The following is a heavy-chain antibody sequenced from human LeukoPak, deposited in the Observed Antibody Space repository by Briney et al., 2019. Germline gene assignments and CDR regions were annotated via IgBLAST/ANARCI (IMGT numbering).Heavy chain of an antibody. CDR2: IYYSGST. D-gene: IGHD6-13*01. CDR1: GGSISSYY. Sequence: PSETLSLTCTVSGGSISSYYWSWIRQPPGKGLEWIGYIYYSGSTNYNPSLKSRVTISVDTSKNQFSLRLSSVTAADTAVYYCARTKRGQQLGNWFDPWGQGTLVTVSS. J-gene: IGHJ5*02. CDR3: ARTKRGQQLGNWFDP. V-gene: IGHV4-59*01.